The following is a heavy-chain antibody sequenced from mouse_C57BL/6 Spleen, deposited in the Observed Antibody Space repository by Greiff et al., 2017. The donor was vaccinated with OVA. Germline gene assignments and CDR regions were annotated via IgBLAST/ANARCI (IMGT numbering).Heavy chain of an antibody. D-gene: IGHD1-1*01. CDR3: ARGTTGHYFDF. J-gene: IGHJ2*01. V-gene: IGHV1-55*01. CDR1: GYTFTSYW. CDR2: IYPGSGST. Sequence: QVHVKQPGAELVKPGASVKMSCKASGYTFTSYWITWVKQRPGQGLEWIGDIYPGSGSTNYNEKFKSKATLTVDTSSSTAYMQLSSLTSEDSAVYYCARGTTGHYFDFWGQGTTLTVSS.